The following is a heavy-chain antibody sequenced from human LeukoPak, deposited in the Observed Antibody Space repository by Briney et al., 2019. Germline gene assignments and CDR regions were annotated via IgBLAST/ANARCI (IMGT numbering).Heavy chain of an antibody. CDR2: ISSSSSYI. Sequence: GGSLRLSCAASGFTFSTYSMNWVRQAPGKGLEWVSSISSSSSYINYADSVKGRFTISRDNAKNSLYLQMNSVRAEDTAVYYCARSNGIVAVIKSAVAYYFDYWGQGTLVTVPS. J-gene: IGHJ4*02. D-gene: IGHD3-22*01. V-gene: IGHV3-21*01. CDR3: ARSNGIVAVIKSAVAYYFDY. CDR1: GFTFSTYS.